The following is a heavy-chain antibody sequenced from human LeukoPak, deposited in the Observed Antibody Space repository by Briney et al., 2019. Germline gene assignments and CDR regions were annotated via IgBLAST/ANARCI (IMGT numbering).Heavy chain of an antibody. CDR1: GFTFSSYA. J-gene: IGHJ4*02. D-gene: IGHD3-10*01. V-gene: IGHV3-23*01. CDR3: ARGLIRVRGVMGY. Sequence: GGSLRLSCAASGFTFSSYAMSWVRQAPGKGLGWVSAISGSGGSTYYADSVKGRFTISRDNSKNTLYLQMNSLRAEDTAVYYCARGLIRVRGVMGYWGQGTLVTVSS. CDR2: ISGSGGST.